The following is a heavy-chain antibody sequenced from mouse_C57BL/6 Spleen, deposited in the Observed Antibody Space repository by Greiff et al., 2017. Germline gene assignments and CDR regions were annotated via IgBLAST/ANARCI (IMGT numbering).Heavy chain of an antibody. CDR1: GYTFTSYW. Sequence: QVQLKQPGAELVKPGASVKMSCTASGYTFTSYWITWVKQRPGQGLEWIGDIYPGSGSTNYNEKFKSKATLTVDTSSSTAYMQLSSLTSEDSAVYYCARSPYYYDSSPDDWGQGTTLTVSS. J-gene: IGHJ2*01. CDR2: IYPGSGST. D-gene: IGHD1-1*01. CDR3: ARSPYYYDSSPDD. V-gene: IGHV1-55*01.